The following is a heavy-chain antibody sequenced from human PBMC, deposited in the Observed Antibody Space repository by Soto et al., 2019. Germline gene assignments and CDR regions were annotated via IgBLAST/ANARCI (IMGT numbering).Heavy chain of an antibody. CDR1: GYSITAYY. J-gene: IGHJ4*02. Sequence: QVQLVQSGAEVKKPGASVKVSCQASGYSITAYYIHWVRQAPGQGLEWMGWIDPKNGGTVYAQKFQGRLTMTRDTSMSTVYMDLSGLTSDDTAMYYCGSDDYGIFHYWGQGSLVTVSS. CDR3: GSDDYGIFHY. CDR2: IDPKNGGT. D-gene: IGHD3-10*01. V-gene: IGHV1-2*02.